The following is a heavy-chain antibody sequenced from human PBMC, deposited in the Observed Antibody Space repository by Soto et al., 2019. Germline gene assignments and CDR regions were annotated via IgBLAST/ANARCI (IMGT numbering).Heavy chain of an antibody. Sequence: EVQLLESGGGLVQPGGSLRLSCAASGFTFSNYAMSWLRQAPGKGLEWVSISGSGGNTYYADSVKGRFTISRDNSKNTLYLQMNSLTAEDTAVYYCAKDQGSTLYYFDYWGQGTLVTVSS. CDR3: AKDQGSTLYYFDY. CDR1: GFTFSNYA. V-gene: IGHV3-23*01. D-gene: IGHD2-2*01. CDR2: ISGSGGNT. J-gene: IGHJ4*02.